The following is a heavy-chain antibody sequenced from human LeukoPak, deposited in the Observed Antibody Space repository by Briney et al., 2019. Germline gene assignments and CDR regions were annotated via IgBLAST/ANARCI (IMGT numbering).Heavy chain of an antibody. D-gene: IGHD5-24*01. CDR2: ITHTGSNI. Sequence: GGSLRLSCAASGFTFSDYYMSWIRQAPGKGLEGVSYITHTGSNIYYRDSVKGRFTLSRDNAKNSLYLQMTSLRAEDTAMYYCVRVATIRGRLDYWGQGTLVTVSS. V-gene: IGHV3-11*01. CDR3: VRVATIRGRLDY. CDR1: GFTFSDYY. J-gene: IGHJ4*02.